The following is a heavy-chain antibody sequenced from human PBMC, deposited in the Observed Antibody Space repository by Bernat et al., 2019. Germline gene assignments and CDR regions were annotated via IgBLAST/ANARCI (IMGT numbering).Heavy chain of an antibody. V-gene: IGHV4-59*01. J-gene: IGHJ4*02. CDR2: IYYSGST. Sequence: QVQLQESGPGLVKPSETLSLTCTVSGGSISSYYWSWIRQPPGKGLEWIGYIYYSGSTNYNPSLKSRVTISVDTSKNQFSLKLSCVTDADTAVYYCARGYSAFDYWGQGTLVTVSS. D-gene: IGHD5-18*01. CDR3: ARGYSAFDY. CDR1: GGSISSYY.